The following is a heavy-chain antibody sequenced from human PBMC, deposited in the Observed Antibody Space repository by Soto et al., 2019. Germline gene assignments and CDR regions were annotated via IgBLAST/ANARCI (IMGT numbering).Heavy chain of an antibody. CDR3: AGQWSAGYGAFDP. V-gene: IGHV4-4*02. CDR2: IHSSGIT. J-gene: IGHJ5*02. Sequence: QVQLQESGPGLVKPSGTLSLTCAVSGGSVNNDKWWSWVRQPPGKGLEWIGEIHSSGITNYNPSLKSRASIFVDKFKNQFSVKLTSVTAADTAVYFRAGQWSAGYGAFDPWGKGTLVTVSS. CDR1: GGSVNNDKW. D-gene: IGHD3-9*01.